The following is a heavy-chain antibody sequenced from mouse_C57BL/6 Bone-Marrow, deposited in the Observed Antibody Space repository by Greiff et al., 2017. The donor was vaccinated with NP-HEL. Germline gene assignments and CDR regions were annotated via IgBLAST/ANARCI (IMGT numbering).Heavy chain of an antibody. Sequence: VQLKESGAELVRPGASVKLSCTASGFNIKDDYMHWVKQRPELGLEWIGWIDPENGDTEYASKFQGKATITADTSSNTAYLQLSSLTSEDTAVYYCTTPYYYGHYFDYWGQGTTLTVSS. CDR1: GFNIKDDY. CDR3: TTPYYYGHYFDY. J-gene: IGHJ2*01. D-gene: IGHD1-1*01. V-gene: IGHV14-4*01. CDR2: IDPENGDT.